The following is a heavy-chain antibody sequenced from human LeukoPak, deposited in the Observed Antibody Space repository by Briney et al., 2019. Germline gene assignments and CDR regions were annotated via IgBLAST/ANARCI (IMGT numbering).Heavy chain of an antibody. CDR2: ILEDGRIQ. CDR3: AKEKSIAAAGTAYPDY. Sequence: GGSLRLSCAASGFTFTNYMMHWVRQAPGKGLEWVAVILEDGRIQHYADSVQGRFTISRDNSKNTLYLQMNSLRAEDTAVYYCAKEKSIAAAGTAYPDYWGQGTLVTVSS. J-gene: IGHJ4*02. D-gene: IGHD6-13*01. V-gene: IGHV3-30*04. CDR1: GFTFTNYM.